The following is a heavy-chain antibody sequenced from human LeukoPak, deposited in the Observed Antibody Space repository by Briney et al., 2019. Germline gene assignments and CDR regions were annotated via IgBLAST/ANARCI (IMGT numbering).Heavy chain of an antibody. D-gene: IGHD6-6*01. CDR1: GYSFTGYY. CDR2: INPNSGGT. J-gene: IGHJ4*02. Sequence: GASVKVSCKASGYSFTGYYMHWVRQAPGQGLEWMGWINPNSGGTHYAQKFQGSVTMTRDTSISTAYMELRSLRSDDTAIYYCARGPYSTSPHFDNWGEGTLVTVSS. CDR3: ARGPYSTSPHFDN. V-gene: IGHV1-2*02.